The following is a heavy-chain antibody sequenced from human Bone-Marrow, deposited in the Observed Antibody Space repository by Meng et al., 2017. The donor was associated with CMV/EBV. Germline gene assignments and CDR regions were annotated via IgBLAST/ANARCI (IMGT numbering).Heavy chain of an antibody. J-gene: IGHJ6*02. CDR2: ISWNSDNI. CDR3: AKDQATGPPYFHYGMDV. CDR1: GFTFDDYV. V-gene: IGHV3-9*01. Sequence: SLRISCAASGFTFDDYVMHWVRQAPGKGLEWVSSISWNSDNIHYADSVKGRFTISRDNAKNSLYLQMNNLRPEDTALDFCAKDQATGPPYFHYGMDVWGHGTTVTVSS.